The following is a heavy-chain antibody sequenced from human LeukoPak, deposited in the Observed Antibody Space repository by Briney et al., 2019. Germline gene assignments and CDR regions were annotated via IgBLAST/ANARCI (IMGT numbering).Heavy chain of an antibody. CDR3: AKADPDYGDYP. CDR2: RGSGGST. V-gene: IGHV3-23*01. D-gene: IGHD4-17*01. J-gene: IGHJ5*02. Sequence: RGSGGSTYYADSVKGRFTISRDNSKNTLYLQMNSLRAEDTAVYYCAKADPDYGDYPWGQGTLVTVSS.